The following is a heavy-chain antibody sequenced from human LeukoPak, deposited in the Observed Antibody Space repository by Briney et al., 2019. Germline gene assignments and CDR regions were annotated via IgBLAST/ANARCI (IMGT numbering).Heavy chain of an antibody. CDR1: GGSISSYY. D-gene: IGHD3-3*01. CDR2: IYYSGST. J-gene: IGHJ4*02. CDR3: ARGRAADDFWSGYSFDY. Sequence: SETLCLTCTVSGGSISSYYWSRIRQPPGKGLEWIGYIYYSGSTDYNPSLKSRVTISVDTSKDQFSLKLGSVTAADTAVYYCARGRAADDFWSGYSFDYRGQGTLVTVSS. V-gene: IGHV4-59*01.